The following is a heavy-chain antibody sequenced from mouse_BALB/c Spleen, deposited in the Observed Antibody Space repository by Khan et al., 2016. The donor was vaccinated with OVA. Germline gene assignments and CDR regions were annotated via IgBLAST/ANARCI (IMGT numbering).Heavy chain of an antibody. Sequence: QVQLKQSGTELARPGASVKMSCKASGYTFTSYTIHWVKQRPGQGLDWIGYIHPNSGYTTYNQKFKGKATLTADKSSSTAYMQLSSLTSEDSAVYYCARDFHYYGSSGAMDYWGQGTSVTVSS. CDR2: IHPNSGYT. J-gene: IGHJ4*01. V-gene: IGHV1-4*01. D-gene: IGHD1-1*01. CDR3: ARDFHYYGSSGAMDY. CDR1: GYTFTSYT.